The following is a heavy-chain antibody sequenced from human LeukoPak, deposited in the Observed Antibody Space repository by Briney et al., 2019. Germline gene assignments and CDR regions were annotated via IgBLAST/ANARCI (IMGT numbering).Heavy chain of an antibody. V-gene: IGHV1-2*06. J-gene: IGHJ6*02. D-gene: IGHD6-13*01. CDR1: GGTFSSYA. CDR3: ARGPHLAAAWVYYYYGMDV. CDR2: INPNSGGT. Sequence: ASVKVSCKASGGTFSSYAISWVRQAPGQGLEWMGRINPNSGGTNYAQKFLGRVTMTRDTSISTAYMELSRLRSDDTAVYYCARGPHLAAAWVYYYYGMDVWGQGTTLTVSS.